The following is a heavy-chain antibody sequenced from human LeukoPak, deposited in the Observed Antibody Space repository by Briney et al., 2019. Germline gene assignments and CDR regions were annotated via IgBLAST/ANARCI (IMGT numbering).Heavy chain of an antibody. D-gene: IGHD3-10*01. CDR2: IYYSGST. CDR1: GGSISSYY. J-gene: IGHJ2*01. V-gene: IGHV4-59*08. CDR3: ARLLLWFGESWYFDL. Sequence: SGTLSLTCTVSGGSISSYYWSWIRQPPGKGLEWIGYIYYSGSTNYNPSLKSRVTISVDTSKNQFSLKLSSVTAADTAVYYCARLLLWFGESWYFDLWGRGTLVTVSP.